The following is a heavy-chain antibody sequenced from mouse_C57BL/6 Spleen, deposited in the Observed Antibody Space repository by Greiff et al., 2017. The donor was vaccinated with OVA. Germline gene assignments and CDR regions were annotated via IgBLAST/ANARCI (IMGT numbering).Heavy chain of an antibody. CDR1: GFTFSDYG. Sequence: DVMLVESGGGLVKPGGSLKLSCAASGFTFSDYGMHWVRQAPEQGLEWVAYISSGSSTIYYADTVQGRFTISRDNAKNTLFLQMTSLRSEDTAMYYCARAMVTGGAWFAYWGQGTLVTVSA. CDR2: ISSGSSTI. J-gene: IGHJ3*01. D-gene: IGHD2-2*01. V-gene: IGHV5-17*01. CDR3: ARAMVTGGAWFAY.